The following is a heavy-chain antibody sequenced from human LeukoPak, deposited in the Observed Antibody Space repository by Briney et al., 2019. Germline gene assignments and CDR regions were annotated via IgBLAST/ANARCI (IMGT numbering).Heavy chain of an antibody. D-gene: IGHD1-26*01. CDR2: ISGSGGNR. J-gene: IGHJ5*02. V-gene: IGHV3-23*01. Sequence: GGSLRLSCAASGFTFSSYAMSWVRQAPGKGLEWVSDISGSGGNRYYAHSVKGRFTISRDNSKNTLYLQMNSLRAEDTAVYYCAKKYSTGLDPWGQGTLVTVSS. CDR1: GFTFSSYA. CDR3: AKKYSTGLDP.